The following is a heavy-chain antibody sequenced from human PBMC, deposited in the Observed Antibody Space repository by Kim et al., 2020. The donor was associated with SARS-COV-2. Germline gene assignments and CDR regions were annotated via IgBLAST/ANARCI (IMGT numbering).Heavy chain of an antibody. J-gene: IGHJ4*02. CDR3: ARDVGAY. CDR2: DDSLR. D-gene: IGHD3-10*01. V-gene: IGHV3-74*01. Sequence: DDSLRTYAESVKGQVTISRDTVKNTLYLQMNSLRVEDTAIYYCARDVGAYWGQGTLVTVSS.